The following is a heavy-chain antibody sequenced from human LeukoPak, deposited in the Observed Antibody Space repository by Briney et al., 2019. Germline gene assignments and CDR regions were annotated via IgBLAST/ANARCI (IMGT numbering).Heavy chain of an antibody. CDR1: GGSISSSNYY. Sequence: SETLSLTCTVSGGSISSSNYYLGWIRQPPGKGLEWIGSIYYSGSTYSNPSLKSRVTVSVDTSKNQFSLRLSSVTAADTAVYYCARSAGVNQPAGYWGQGTLVTVSS. CDR2: IYYSGST. D-gene: IGHD2-8*01. V-gene: IGHV4-39*07. CDR3: ARSAGVNQPAGY. J-gene: IGHJ4*02.